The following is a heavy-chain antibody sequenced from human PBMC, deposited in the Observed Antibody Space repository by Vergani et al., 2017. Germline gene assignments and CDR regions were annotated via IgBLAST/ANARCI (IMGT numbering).Heavy chain of an antibody. CDR1: GGSFSGYY. Sequence: QVQLQQWGAGLLKPSETLSLTCAVYGGSFSGYYWSWIRQHPGKGLEWIGYIYYSGSTYYNPSLKSRVTISVDTSKNQFSLKLSSVTAADTAVYYCARDKGDYSNHLFDYWGQGTLVTVSS. CDR3: ARDKGDYSNHLFDY. J-gene: IGHJ4*02. D-gene: IGHD4-11*01. CDR2: IYYSGST. V-gene: IGHV4-34*01.